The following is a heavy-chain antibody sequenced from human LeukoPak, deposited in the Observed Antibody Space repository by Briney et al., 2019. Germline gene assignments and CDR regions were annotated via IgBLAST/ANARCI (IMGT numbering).Heavy chain of an antibody. J-gene: IGHJ6*02. CDR1: GGSISSYY. CDR3: ASYSSGWSANYYYYGMDV. CDR2: IYYSGST. V-gene: IGHV4-59*08. Sequence: SETLSLTCTVSGGSISSYYWSWIRQPPGKGLEGRGYIYYSGSTNYNPSLKSRVTISVDTSKNQFSLKLSSVTAADTAVYYCASYSSGWSANYYYYGMDVWGQGTTVTVSS. D-gene: IGHD6-19*01.